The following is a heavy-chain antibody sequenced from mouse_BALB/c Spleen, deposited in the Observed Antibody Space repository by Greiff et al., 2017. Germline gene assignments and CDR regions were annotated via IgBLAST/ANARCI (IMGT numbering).Heavy chain of an antibody. CDR1: GFTFSDYY. D-gene: IGHD1-1*01. CDR2: ISDGGSYT. Sequence: EVKLVESGGGLVKPGGSLKLSCAASGFTFSDYYMYWVRQTPEKRLEWVATISDGGSYTYYPDSVKGRFTISRDNAKNNLYLQMSSLKSEDTAMYYCARDHYGSSYFDYWGQGTTRTVSS. J-gene: IGHJ2*01. CDR3: ARDHYGSSYFDY. V-gene: IGHV5-4*02.